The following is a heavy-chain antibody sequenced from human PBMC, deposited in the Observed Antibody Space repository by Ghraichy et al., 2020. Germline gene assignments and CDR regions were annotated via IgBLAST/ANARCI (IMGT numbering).Heavy chain of an antibody. CDR3: AKVVSWRYFDL. J-gene: IGHJ2*01. D-gene: IGHD5/OR15-5a*01. V-gene: IGHV3-23*01. CDR1: GFTFSTYA. Sequence: LSLTCAASGFTFSTYAMTWVRQAPGNGLEWVSATSGGGGSTYYADSVKGRFTISRDNSKNTLYLQMNSLRAEDTAVYSCAKVVSWRYFDLWGRGTLVTVSS. CDR2: TSGGGGST.